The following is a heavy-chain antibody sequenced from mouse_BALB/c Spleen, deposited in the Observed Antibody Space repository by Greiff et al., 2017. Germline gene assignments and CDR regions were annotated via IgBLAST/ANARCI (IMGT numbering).Heavy chain of an antibody. Sequence: LVKTGASVKISCKASGYSFTGYYMHWVKQSHGKSLEWIGYISCYNGATSYNQKFKGKATFTVDTSSSTAYMQFNSLTSEDSAVYYCARMGYGGNFYCDYWGQGTTLTVSS. V-gene: IGHV1S34*01. CDR2: ISCYNGAT. CDR3: ARMGYGGNFYCDY. D-gene: IGHD1-1*01. CDR1: GYSFTGYY. J-gene: IGHJ2*01.